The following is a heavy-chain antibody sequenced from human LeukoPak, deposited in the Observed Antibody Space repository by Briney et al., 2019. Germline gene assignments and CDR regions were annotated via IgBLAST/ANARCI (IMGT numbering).Heavy chain of an antibody. Sequence: SETLSLTCTVSGGSISTSNYYWGWIRQPPGKGLEWIGSIYYSGSTYYNPSLKSRVTISVDTSKNQFSLKLSSVTAADTAVYYCASPVGMRLGIDYWGQGTLVTVSS. J-gene: IGHJ4*02. CDR1: GGSISTSNYY. V-gene: IGHV4-39*07. CDR2: IYYSGST. CDR3: ASPVGMRLGIDY. D-gene: IGHD1-26*01.